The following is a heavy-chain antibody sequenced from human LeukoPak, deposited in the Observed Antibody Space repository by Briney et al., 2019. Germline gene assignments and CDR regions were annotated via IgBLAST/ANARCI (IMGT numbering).Heavy chain of an antibody. J-gene: IGHJ6*02. Sequence: SQTLSLTCAISGDSVSSNSAAWNWIRQSPSRGLEWLGRTYYRSKWYNDYAVSVKSRITINPDTSKNQFSLQLNSVTPEDTAVYYCAREGYSSYYYYYYGIDVWGQGTTVTVSS. CDR1: GDSVSSNSAA. V-gene: IGHV6-1*01. CDR2: TYYRSKWYN. CDR3: AREGYSSYYYYYYGIDV. D-gene: IGHD5-18*01.